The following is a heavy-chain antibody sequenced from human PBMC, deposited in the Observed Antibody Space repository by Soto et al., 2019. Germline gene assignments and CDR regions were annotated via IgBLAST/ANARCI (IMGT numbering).Heavy chain of an antibody. J-gene: IGHJ5*02. CDR3: ARGSCTSASCLTFDWFDP. CDR1: GVTFTSFV. D-gene: IGHD2-2*01. V-gene: IGHV1-69*13. CDR2: FIPTFGTA. Sequence: SVKVSCKASGVTFTSFVISWVRQAPGQGLEWMGGFIPTFGTANYAEKFQDRVTITADDSTSTAYMELSSLRSEDTAVYYCARGSCTSASCLTFDWFDPWGQGTLVTVSS.